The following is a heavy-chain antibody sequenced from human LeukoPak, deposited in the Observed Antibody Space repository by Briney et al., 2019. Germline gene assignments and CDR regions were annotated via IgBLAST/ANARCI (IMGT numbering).Heavy chain of an antibody. J-gene: IGHJ4*02. CDR2: ISTTSSYT. CDR1: GFTFSDYY. CDR3: ARDLSEKYSSDY. V-gene: IGHV3-11*06. Sequence: GGSLRLSCAASGFTFSDYYMSWIRQAPGKGLEWVSYISTTSSYTDYADSVRGRFTISRDNSKRMVYLQMNSLRAEDTAVYYCARDLSEKYSSDYWGQGTLVTVSS. D-gene: IGHD2/OR15-2a*01.